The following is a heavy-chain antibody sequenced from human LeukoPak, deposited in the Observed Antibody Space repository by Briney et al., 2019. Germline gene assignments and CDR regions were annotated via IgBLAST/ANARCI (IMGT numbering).Heavy chain of an antibody. CDR3: ARRSSSWKNWFDP. CDR2: ISYSGST. J-gene: IGHJ5*02. CDR1: GGSISGDS. Sequence: SETLSLTCTVSGGSISGDSWSWIRQPPGKGLEWIGDISYSGSTNYSPSLKSRVTISVDTSKNQFSPRLSSVTAADTAVYYCARRSSSWKNWFDPWGQGTLVTVSS. D-gene: IGHD6-13*01. V-gene: IGHV4-59*01.